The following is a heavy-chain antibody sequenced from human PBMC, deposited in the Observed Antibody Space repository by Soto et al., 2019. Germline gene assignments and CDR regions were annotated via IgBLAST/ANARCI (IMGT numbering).Heavy chain of an antibody. D-gene: IGHD5-18*01. CDR2: INHSGST. Sequence: SETLSLTCAVYGGSFSGYYWSWIRQPPGKGLEWIGEINHSGSTNYNPSLKSRVTISLDMSKNQFSLKLTSVTAADTAVYYCAKSRGYSYGYWFDPWGKGTLVTVSS. CDR1: GGSFSGYY. CDR3: AKSRGYSYGYWFDP. J-gene: IGHJ5*02. V-gene: IGHV4-34*01.